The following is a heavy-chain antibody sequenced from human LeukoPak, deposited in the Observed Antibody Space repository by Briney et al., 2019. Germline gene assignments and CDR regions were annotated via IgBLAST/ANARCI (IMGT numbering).Heavy chain of an antibody. CDR1: GFTFSSYS. CDR3: ARELRTRGYSGYVWD. D-gene: IGHD5-12*01. Sequence: GGSLRLSCAASGFTFSSYSMNWVRQAPGKGLEWVSYISSSSSTIYYADSVKGRFTISRDNAKNSLYLQMNSLRAEDTAVHYCARELRTRGYSGYVWDWGQGTLVTVSS. V-gene: IGHV3-48*01. J-gene: IGHJ4*02. CDR2: ISSSSSTI.